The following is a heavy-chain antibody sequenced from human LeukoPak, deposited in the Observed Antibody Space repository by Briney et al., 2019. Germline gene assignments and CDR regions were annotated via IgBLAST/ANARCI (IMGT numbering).Heavy chain of an antibody. D-gene: IGHD3-22*01. J-gene: IGHJ4*02. Sequence: KTSQTLSLTCTVSGGSISSGGYSWSWIRQHPGKGLEWIGYIYYSGSTYYNPSLKSRVTISVDTSKNQFSLKLSSVTAADTAVYYCARDSDSSYFDYWGQGTLVTVSS. V-gene: IGHV4-31*03. CDR2: IYYSGST. CDR3: ARDSDSSYFDY. CDR1: GGSISSGGYS.